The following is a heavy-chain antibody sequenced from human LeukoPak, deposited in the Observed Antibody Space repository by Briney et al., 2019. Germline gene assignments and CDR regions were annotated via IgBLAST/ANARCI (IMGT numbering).Heavy chain of an antibody. CDR2: ISSSSTTI. CDR3: ALIAVDWQQPFDY. D-gene: IGHD6-13*01. Sequence: GGSLRLSCAASGLTVSNNYMTWVRQAPGKGLEWISYISSSSTTIKYADSVKGRFIISRDNAKNSVYLQMNSLRAEDTAVYYCALIAVDWQQPFDYWGQGTLVTVSS. V-gene: IGHV3-48*01. CDR1: GLTVSNNY. J-gene: IGHJ4*02.